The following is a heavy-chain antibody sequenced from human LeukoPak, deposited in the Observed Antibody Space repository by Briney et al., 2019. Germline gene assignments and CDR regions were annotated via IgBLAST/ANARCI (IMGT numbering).Heavy chain of an antibody. CDR3: AKDPLLNYDSSGYYSLGAFDI. J-gene: IGHJ3*02. D-gene: IGHD3-22*01. CDR1: GFTFSSYA. CDR2: ISGSGGST. Sequence: GGSLRLSCAASGFTFSSYAMSWVRRAPGKGLEWVSAISGSGGSTYYADSVKGRFTISRDNSKNTLYLQMNSLRAEDTAVYYCAKDPLLNYDSSGYYSLGAFDIWGQGTMVTVSS. V-gene: IGHV3-23*01.